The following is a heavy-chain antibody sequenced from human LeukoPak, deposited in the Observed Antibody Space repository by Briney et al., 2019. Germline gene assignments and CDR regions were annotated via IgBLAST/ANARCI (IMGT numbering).Heavy chain of an antibody. CDR2: IYYSGRT. Sequence: PSETLSLTCTLSGPSISRYCWSWIRQPPGKGLEWIGYIYYSGRTTYNPSLRSQSPIPLETSKNQFSRTLTSVPAAATAVDYCATTNYTPSLKSRVTISVDTSKTQCSLKLSSATAADTAVYYGARSYDSSGYRHPGYFDYWGQGTLVTVSS. J-gene: IGHJ4*02. CDR3: ATTNYTPSLKSRVTISVDTSKTQCSLKLSSATAADTAVYYGARSYDSSGYRHPGYFDY. V-gene: IGHV4-59*01. CDR1: GPSISRYC. D-gene: IGHD3-3*01.